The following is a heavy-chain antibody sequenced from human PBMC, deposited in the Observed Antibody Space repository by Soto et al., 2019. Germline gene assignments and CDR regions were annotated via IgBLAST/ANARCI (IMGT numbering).Heavy chain of an antibody. CDR3: GSEPN. J-gene: IGHJ4*02. Sequence: QVQLVQSGAEVKKPGSSVKVSCKASGGSFGGQRVSWVRQAPGQRLEWMGGIIPIFRTTNYARKFQGRLTITADESTNTASMELTSLTSEDTAIYYCGSEPNWGQGTLVTVSS. V-gene: IGHV1-69*01. CDR2: IIPIFRTT. CDR1: GGSFGGQR.